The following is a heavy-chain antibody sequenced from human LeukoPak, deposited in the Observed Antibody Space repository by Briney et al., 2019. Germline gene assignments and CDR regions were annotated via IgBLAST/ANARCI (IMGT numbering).Heavy chain of an antibody. CDR2: ISAYNGNT. CDR3: ARAPSSYYDFWSGYAISWASDYYYYYGMDV. Sequence: ASVKVSCKASGCTFTNYGITWVRQAPGQGLEWMGWISAYNGNTNYAQKFQGRVTITADESTSTAYMELSSLRSEDTAVYYCARAPSSYYDFWSGYAISWASDYYYYYGMDVWGQGTTVTVSS. J-gene: IGHJ6*02. V-gene: IGHV1-18*01. D-gene: IGHD3-3*01. CDR1: GCTFTNYG.